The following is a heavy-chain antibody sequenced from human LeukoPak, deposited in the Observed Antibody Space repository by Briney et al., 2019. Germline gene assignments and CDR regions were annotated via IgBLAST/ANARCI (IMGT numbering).Heavy chain of an antibody. J-gene: IGHJ4*02. V-gene: IGHV4-61*02. CDR2: IYTSGST. CDR3: ARWAYYGSGSYYNPSDY. CDR1: GGSISSGSYY. Sequence: PSQTLSLTCTVSGGSISSGSYYWSWIRQPAGKGLEWIGRIYTSGSTNYNPSLKSRVTISVDTSKNQFSLKLSSVTAADMAVYYCARWAYYGSGSYYNPSDYWGQGTLVTVSS. D-gene: IGHD3-10*01.